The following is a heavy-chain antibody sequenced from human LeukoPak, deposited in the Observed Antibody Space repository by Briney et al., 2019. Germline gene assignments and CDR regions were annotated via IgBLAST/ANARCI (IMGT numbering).Heavy chain of an antibody. CDR3: ARDIHIVVVTASGFDY. CDR1: GFTFSSYA. V-gene: IGHV3-30*04. D-gene: IGHD2-21*02. J-gene: IGHJ4*02. CDR2: ISYDGSNK. Sequence: GGSLRLSCAASGFTFSSYAMHWVRQAPGKGLEWVAVISYDGSNKYYADSVKGRFTISRDNSKNTLYLQMNSLRAEDTAVHYCARDIHIVVVTASGFDYWGQGTLVTVSS.